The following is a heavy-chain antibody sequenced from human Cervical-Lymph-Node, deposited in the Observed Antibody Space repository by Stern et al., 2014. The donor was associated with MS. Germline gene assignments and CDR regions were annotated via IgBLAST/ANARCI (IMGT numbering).Heavy chain of an antibody. Sequence: EVQLVQSGGGLVQPGGSLRLSCVASGFSFGTSWMSWVRQPPGRGLEWVANIRQDGYDKFYVDSVKGRFTISRENARNSLYLQMNSLTVADTAVYYCARDRRAFLDYWGQGTHVAVSS. CDR3: ARDRRAFLDY. CDR1: GFSFGTSW. V-gene: IGHV3-7*01. J-gene: IGHJ4*02. CDR2: IRQDGYDK. D-gene: IGHD2/OR15-2a*01.